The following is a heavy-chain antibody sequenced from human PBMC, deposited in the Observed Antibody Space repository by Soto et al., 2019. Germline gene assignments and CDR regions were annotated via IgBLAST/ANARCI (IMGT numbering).Heavy chain of an antibody. CDR2: IYWDDDK. J-gene: IGHJ4*02. CDR1: GFSLTTSGVG. V-gene: IGHV2-5*02. D-gene: IGHD3-3*01. CDR3: AHRVLRTVFGLVTTTAIFFDF. Sequence: QITLNESGPTVVRPTETLTLTCRFSGFSLTTSGVGVGWIRQSPGQAPEWLALIYWDDDKRYSASLKSRLTITNDTSKNQVVLTVSDLDPTDTATYYCAHRVLRTVFGLVTTTAIFFDFWGQGTPVAVSS.